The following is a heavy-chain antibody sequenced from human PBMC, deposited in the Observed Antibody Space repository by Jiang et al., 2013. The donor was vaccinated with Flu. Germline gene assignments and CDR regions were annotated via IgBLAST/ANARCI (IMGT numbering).Heavy chain of an antibody. J-gene: IGHJ4*02. V-gene: IGHV1-69*06. CDR1: GGIFNSPA. Sequence: SCKASGGIFNSPAIIWVRQAPGQGLKWMGGIIPMSGTANSAQNFQGRVTITADKPTNTVHMELSSLRPEDTAVYYCARVMSCGGDCYYFDYWGQGTLVTVSS. D-gene: IGHD2-21*02. CDR2: IIPMSGTA. CDR3: ARVMSCGGDCYYFDY.